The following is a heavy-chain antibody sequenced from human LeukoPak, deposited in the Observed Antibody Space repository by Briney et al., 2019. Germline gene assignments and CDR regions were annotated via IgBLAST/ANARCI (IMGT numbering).Heavy chain of an antibody. Sequence: SVKVSCKASGYTFTSYAMNWVRQAPGQGLEWMGGIIPIFGTANYAQKFQGRVTITADESTSTAYMELSSLRSEDTAVYYCARGAIAAAGTFNYWGQGTLVTVSS. D-gene: IGHD6-13*01. J-gene: IGHJ4*02. V-gene: IGHV1-69*13. CDR3: ARGAIAAAGTFNY. CDR2: IIPIFGTA. CDR1: GYTFTSYA.